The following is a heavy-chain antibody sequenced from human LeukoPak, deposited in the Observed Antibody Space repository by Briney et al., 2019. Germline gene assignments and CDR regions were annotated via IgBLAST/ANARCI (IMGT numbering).Heavy chain of an antibody. CDR3: ARNPSITGTTENYYYYYMDV. J-gene: IGHJ6*03. V-gene: IGHV1-2*02. CDR2: INPNSGGT. Sequence: ASVKVSCKASGYTFTGYYMHWVRQAPGQGLEWMGWINPNSGGTNYAQKFQGRVTMTGDTSISTAYMELSRLRSDDTAVYYCARNPSITGTTENYYYYYMDVWGKGTTVTVSS. CDR1: GYTFTGYY. D-gene: IGHD1-7*01.